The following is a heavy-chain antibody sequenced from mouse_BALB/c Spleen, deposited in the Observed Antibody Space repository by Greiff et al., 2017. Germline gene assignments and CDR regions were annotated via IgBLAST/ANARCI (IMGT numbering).Heavy chain of an antibody. Sequence: VQLQESGPGLVAPSQSLSITCTVSGFSLTSYGVHWVRQPPGKGLEWLGVIWAGGSTNYNSALMSRLSISKDNSKSQVFLKMNSLQTDDTAMYSSAPYVYAAGAFAYRGHGTLVTVSA. CDR3: APYVYAAGAFAY. D-gene: IGHD2-2*01. CDR1: GFSLTSYG. J-gene: IGHJ3*01. CDR2: IWAGGST. V-gene: IGHV2-9*02.